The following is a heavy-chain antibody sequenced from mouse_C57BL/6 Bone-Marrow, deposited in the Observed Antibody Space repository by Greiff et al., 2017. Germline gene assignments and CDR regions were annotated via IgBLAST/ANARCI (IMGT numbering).Heavy chain of an antibody. V-gene: IGHV1-87*01. J-gene: IGHJ4*01. Sequence: VQLQESGPELARPWASVKISCQAFYTFSRRVHFAIRDTNYWKQWVKQRPGQGLEWIGAIYPGNGDTSYNPKFKGKATLTADKSSSTSYMQLRSLSSEDSSVYYCGSDYGYAMDYWGQGTSVTVSS. D-gene: IGHD2-4*01. CDR3: SEDSSVYYCGSDYGYAMDY. CDR1: YTFSRRVH. CDR2: GQGLEWIG.